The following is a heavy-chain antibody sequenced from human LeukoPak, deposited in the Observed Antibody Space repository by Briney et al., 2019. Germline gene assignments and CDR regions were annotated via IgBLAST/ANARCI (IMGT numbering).Heavy chain of an antibody. CDR3: ARETHYDSSGYYYFDY. CDR2: ISSSSSYI. J-gene: IGHJ4*02. D-gene: IGHD3-22*01. CDR1: GFTFSSYS. Sequence: GGSLRLSCAASGFTFSSYSMNWVRQAPGKGLEWVSSISSSSSYIYYADSVKGRFTISRDNAKNSLYLQMNSLRAEDTAVYYCARETHYDSSGYYYFDYWGQGTLVTVSS. V-gene: IGHV3-21*01.